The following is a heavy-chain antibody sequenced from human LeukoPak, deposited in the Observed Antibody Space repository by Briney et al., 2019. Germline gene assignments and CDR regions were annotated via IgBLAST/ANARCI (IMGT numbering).Heavy chain of an antibody. D-gene: IGHD3-22*01. CDR3: ASLTFYYDSWSYHY. CDR1: GGSISSYY. Sequence: SETLSLTCTVSGGSISSYYWSWIRQPPGKGLEWIGYIYYSGSTNYNPSLKSRVTISVDTSKNQFSLKLSSVTAADTAVYYCASLTFYYDSWSYHYWGQGTLVTVSS. CDR2: IYYSGST. J-gene: IGHJ4*02. V-gene: IGHV4-59*08.